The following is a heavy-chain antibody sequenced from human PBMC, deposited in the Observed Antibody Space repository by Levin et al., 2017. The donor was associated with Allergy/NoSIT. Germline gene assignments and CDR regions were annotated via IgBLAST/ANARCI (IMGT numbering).Heavy chain of an antibody. CDR1: GFTFSSYD. V-gene: IGHV3-13*01. CDR3: ARDPSGTPRSVFDY. J-gene: IGHJ4*02. Sequence: GGSLRLSCAASGFTFSSYDMHWVRQATGKGLEWVSAIGTAGDTYYPGSVKGRFTISRENAKNSLYLQMNSLRAGDTAVYYCARDPSGTPRSVFDYWGQGTLVTVSS. CDR2: IGTAGDT.